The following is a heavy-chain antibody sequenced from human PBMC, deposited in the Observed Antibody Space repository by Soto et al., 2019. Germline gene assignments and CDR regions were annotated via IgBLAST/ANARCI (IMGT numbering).Heavy chain of an antibody. CDR2: LSAGGGTT. CDR3: AHPRGYGVFDAYDI. D-gene: IGHD5-18*01. V-gene: IGHV3-23*01. Sequence: PGGSLRLSCAASGFTFSTKAISWVRQAPGKGLEWVSALSAGGGTTYYADAVKGRFIISRDNSIDTLYLQMNSLRTEDTAVYYCAHPRGYGVFDAYDIWGLGAMVTVSS. CDR1: GFTFSTKA. J-gene: IGHJ3*02.